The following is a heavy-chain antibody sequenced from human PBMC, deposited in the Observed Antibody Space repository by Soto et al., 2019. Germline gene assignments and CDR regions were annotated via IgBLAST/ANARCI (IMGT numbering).Heavy chain of an antibody. V-gene: IGHV3-53*01. Sequence: GSLRLSCAASGFTVSSNYMSWVRQAPGKGLEWVSVIYSGGSTYYADSVKGRFTISRDNSKNTLYLQMNSLRAEDTAVYYCARERDSSGYYLGYWGQGTLVTVSS. CDR3: ARERDSSGYYLGY. CDR2: IYSGGST. J-gene: IGHJ4*02. D-gene: IGHD3-22*01. CDR1: GFTVSSNY.